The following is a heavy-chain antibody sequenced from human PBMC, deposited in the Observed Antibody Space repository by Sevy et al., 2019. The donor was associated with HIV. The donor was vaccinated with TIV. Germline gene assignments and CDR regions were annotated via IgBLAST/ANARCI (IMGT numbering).Heavy chain of an antibody. Sequence: GGSLKLSCAASGFTFSSYEMNWVHQAPGKGLEWVSYISSSGSTIYYADSVKGRFTISRDNAKNSLYLQMNSLRAEDTAVYYCARDLGPTYCGGDCYQYWGQGTLVTVSS. CDR3: ARDLGPTYCGGDCYQY. D-gene: IGHD2-21*02. V-gene: IGHV3-48*03. CDR1: GFTFSSYE. CDR2: ISSSGSTI. J-gene: IGHJ4*02.